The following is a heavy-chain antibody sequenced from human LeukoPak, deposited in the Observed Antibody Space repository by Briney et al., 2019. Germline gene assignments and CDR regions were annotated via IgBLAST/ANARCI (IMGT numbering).Heavy chain of an antibody. Sequence: PGGSLRLSCAASGFTFSSYAMTWVRQAPGKGLEWVSGISGSGGSTYYADPVKGRFTISRDNSKNTLYLLMNSLRADDTAMYYCAKDRRAAAGGGYFDHWGQGTLVTVSS. CDR2: ISGSGGST. V-gene: IGHV3-23*01. CDR3: AKDRRAAAGGGYFDH. D-gene: IGHD6-13*01. J-gene: IGHJ4*02. CDR1: GFTFSSYA.